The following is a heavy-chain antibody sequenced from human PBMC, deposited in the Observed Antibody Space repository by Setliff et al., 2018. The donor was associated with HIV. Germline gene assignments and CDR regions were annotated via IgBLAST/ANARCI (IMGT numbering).Heavy chain of an antibody. D-gene: IGHD3-16*02. Sequence: SETLSLTCTVSGGSINSRDHSWGWIRQPPGKGLEWIVSLPHGGVTYYNPSLRSRVTTSVDTSKNQFSLKLSSVTAADTAVYYCARAYYDYVWGSYRHDAFDIWGQGTMVTV. CDR3: ARAYYDYVWGSYRHDAFDI. J-gene: IGHJ3*02. CDR1: GGSINSRDHS. V-gene: IGHV4-39*07. CDR2: LPHGGVT.